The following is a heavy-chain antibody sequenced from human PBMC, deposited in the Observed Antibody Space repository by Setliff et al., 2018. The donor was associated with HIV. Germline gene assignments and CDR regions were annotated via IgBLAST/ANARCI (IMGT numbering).Heavy chain of an antibody. CDR3: VRVDYGDYDFDY. J-gene: IGHJ4*02. Sequence: PSETLSLTCNVSAGSFTSSNYYWGWIRQPPGKALEWIGSFHYSGSTSYSPSLRSRVTISVDTSKNQFSLELISVTAADTAVYYCVRVDYGDYDFDYWGPGTLVTVSS. CDR2: FHYSGST. CDR1: AGSFTSSNYY. D-gene: IGHD2-21*02. V-gene: IGHV4-39*01.